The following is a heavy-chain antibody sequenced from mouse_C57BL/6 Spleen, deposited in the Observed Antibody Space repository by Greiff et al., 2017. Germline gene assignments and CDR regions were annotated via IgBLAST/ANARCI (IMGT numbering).Heavy chain of an antibody. CDR1: GYTFTSYW. J-gene: IGHJ3*01. CDR2: IDPSDSET. Sequence: VQLQQPGAELVRPGSSVKLSCKASGYTFTSYWMHWVKQRPIQGLEWIGNIDPSDSETHYNQKFKDKATLTVAKSSSTAYMQLSSLTADDSAVYYCARYLRLTKAWFAYWGQGTLVTVSA. V-gene: IGHV1-52*01. D-gene: IGHD3-2*02. CDR3: ARYLRLTKAWFAY.